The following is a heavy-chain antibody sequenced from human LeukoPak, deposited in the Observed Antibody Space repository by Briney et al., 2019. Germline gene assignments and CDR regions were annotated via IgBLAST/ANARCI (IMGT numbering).Heavy chain of an antibody. D-gene: IGHD3-10*01. Sequence: GGSLRLSCAASGFTFSSYEMNWVRQAPGKGLEWVSYISSSGSTIYYADSVKGRFTISRDNAKNSLYPQMNSLRAEDTAVYYCASTPYYYGSGVSYPWGQGTLVTVSS. J-gene: IGHJ5*02. V-gene: IGHV3-48*03. CDR3: ASTPYYYGSGVSYP. CDR1: GFTFSSYE. CDR2: ISSSGSTI.